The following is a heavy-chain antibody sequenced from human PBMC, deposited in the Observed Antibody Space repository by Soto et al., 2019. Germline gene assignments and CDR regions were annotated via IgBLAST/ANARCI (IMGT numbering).Heavy chain of an antibody. CDR2: VYKDGST. CDR3: ARLVTEGGMDV. V-gene: IGHV3-53*01. J-gene: IGHJ6*02. D-gene: IGHD1-20*01. Sequence: EVQLVESGGGLIQPGGSLRLSCAASEFTVTRNHMTWVRQAPGKGLEWVSIVYKDGSTSSADSVAGRLTTSRDNSKNTMYVQMNNLRAEDTAVYYCARLVTEGGMDVWGQGTTVTVSS. CDR1: EFTVTRNH.